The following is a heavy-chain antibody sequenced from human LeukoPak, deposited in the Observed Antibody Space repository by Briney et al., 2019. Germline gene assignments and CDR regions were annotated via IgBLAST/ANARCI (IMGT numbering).Heavy chain of an antibody. Sequence: HGGSLRLFCAASGFSFSATWMHWVRHSPGKGLVWVARITSDGFSITEAESVKGRFTISRDNANNTLYLRMNSLRVEDTAIYYCAIDWYHAIDYWGQRALVTVSS. D-gene: IGHD1-14*01. V-gene: IGHV3-74*03. CDR3: AIDWYHAIDY. CDR1: GFSFSATW. J-gene: IGHJ4*02. CDR2: ITSDGFSI.